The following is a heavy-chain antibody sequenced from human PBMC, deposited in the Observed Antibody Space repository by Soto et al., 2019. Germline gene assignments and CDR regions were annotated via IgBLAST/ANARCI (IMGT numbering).Heavy chain of an antibody. J-gene: IGHJ5*02. CDR3: ARRASPYNWFDP. Sequence: GGSLKISCKGSGYSFTSYWIGLVRQMPGKGLEWRGIIYPGDSDTRYSPSFQGQVTISADKSISTAYLQWSSLKASDTAMYYCARRASPYNWFDPWGQGTLVTVSS. CDR1: GYSFTSYW. CDR2: IYPGDSDT. V-gene: IGHV5-51*01.